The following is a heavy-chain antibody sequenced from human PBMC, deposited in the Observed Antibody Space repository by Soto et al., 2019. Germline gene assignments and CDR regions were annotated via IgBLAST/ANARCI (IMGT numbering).Heavy chain of an antibody. V-gene: IGHV1-3*01. CDR2: INAGNGNT. D-gene: IGHD4-17*01. CDR3: ARLTVTTQGDY. CDR1: GYTFTIYA. Sequence: ASVKVSCKASGYTFTIYAMHCVLQAPLQRLDWMGWINAGNGNTKYSQKFQGRVTITRDTSASTAYMELSSLRSEDTAVHYCARLTVTTQGDYWGQGTLVTVSS. J-gene: IGHJ4*02.